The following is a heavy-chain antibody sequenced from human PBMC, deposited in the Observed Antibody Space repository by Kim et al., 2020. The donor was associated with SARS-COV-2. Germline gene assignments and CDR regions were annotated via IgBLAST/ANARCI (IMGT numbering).Heavy chain of an antibody. D-gene: IGHD5-18*01. V-gene: IGHV1-2*02. J-gene: IGHJ4*02. Sequence: NPNRGGTNYDQTFQGRVTMTRDTSISTAYMELSRLRSDDTAVYYCERGYDYWGQGTLVTVSS. CDR2: NPNRGGT. CDR3: ERGYDY.